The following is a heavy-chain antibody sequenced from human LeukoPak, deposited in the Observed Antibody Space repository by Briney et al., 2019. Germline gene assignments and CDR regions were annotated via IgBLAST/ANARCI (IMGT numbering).Heavy chain of an antibody. CDR1: GGSISSYY. D-gene: IGHD3-3*01. J-gene: IGHJ3*02. CDR3: ARDRGDFWSGYYTIDAFDI. Sequence: SETLSLTCTVSGGSISSYYWSWIRQPAGKGLGWIGRIYTSGSTNYNPSLKSRVTMSVDTSKNQFSLKLSSVTAADTAVYYCARDRGDFWSGYYTIDAFDIWGQGTMVTVSS. V-gene: IGHV4-4*07. CDR2: IYTSGST.